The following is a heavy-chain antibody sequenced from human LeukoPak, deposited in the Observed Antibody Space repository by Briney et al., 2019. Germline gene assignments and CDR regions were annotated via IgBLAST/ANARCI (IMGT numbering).Heavy chain of an antibody. CDR3: ARGSSSSFSLDYMDV. D-gene: IGHD6-6*01. Sequence: ASVNVSCKASGGTFSSYAISWVRQAPGQGLEWMGGIIPIFGTANYAQKFQGRVTITTDESTSTAYMKLSSLRSEDTAVYYCARGSSSSFSLDYMDVWGKGTTVTVSS. CDR1: GGTFSSYA. V-gene: IGHV1-69*05. CDR2: IIPIFGTA. J-gene: IGHJ6*03.